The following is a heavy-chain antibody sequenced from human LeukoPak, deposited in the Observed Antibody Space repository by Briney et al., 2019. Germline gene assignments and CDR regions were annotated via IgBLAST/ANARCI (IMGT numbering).Heavy chain of an antibody. Sequence: GGSLRLSCMASGFTFGDCAMSWVRQAPGKGLEWVGFIRGKTYGGTTEYAASVKGRFTISRDDSKSIAYLQMNSLKTEDTAVYYCASPTRYSSSWYVDYWGQGTLVTVSS. CDR3: ASPTRYSSSWYVDY. CDR2: IRGKTYGGTT. CDR1: GFTFGDCA. D-gene: IGHD6-13*01. J-gene: IGHJ4*02. V-gene: IGHV3-49*04.